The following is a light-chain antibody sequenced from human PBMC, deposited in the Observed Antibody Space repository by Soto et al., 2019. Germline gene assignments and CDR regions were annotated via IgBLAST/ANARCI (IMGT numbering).Light chain of an antibody. CDR3: AAWDDSLTGLL. CDR1: GSNIGSNA. CDR2: FNT. V-gene: IGLV1-44*01. Sequence: QLVLTQPPSASGTPGQRVTFSCSGSGSNIGSNAVNWYQQLPGTAPKLLIYFNTQRPSGVPDRFSGSKSGTSASLAISGLQSEDEADYYYAAWDDSLTGLLIGGGTKLTVL. J-gene: IGLJ2*01.